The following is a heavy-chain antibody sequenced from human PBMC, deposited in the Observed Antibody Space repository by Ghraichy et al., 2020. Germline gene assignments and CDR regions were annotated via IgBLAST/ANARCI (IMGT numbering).Heavy chain of an antibody. CDR1: GGSFSDYY. CDR3: ARATIGDGMDV. D-gene: IGHD3-16*01. V-gene: IGHV4-34*01. CDR2: INHSGSS. J-gene: IGHJ6*02. Sequence: SETLSLTCAVYGGSFSDYYWTWIRQPPGKGLEWIGEINHSGSSQYNQSLKSRVTISVNMPKKQFSLKLSSVTAADTALYYCARATIGDGMDVWGQGTTVTVSS.